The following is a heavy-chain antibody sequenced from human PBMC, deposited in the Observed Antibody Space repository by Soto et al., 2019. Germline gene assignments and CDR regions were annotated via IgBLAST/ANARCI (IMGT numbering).Heavy chain of an antibody. J-gene: IGHJ3*02. D-gene: IGHD3-22*01. CDR3: ARPHPLMIGIDAFDI. CDR1: GFSLTTSGAG. V-gene: IGHV2-5*01. CDR2: IYWNDDK. Sequence: QITLKESGPTLVKPTQTLTLTCSFSGFSLTTSGAGVGWIRQPPGKALEWLAVIYWNDDKRYSPSLKTRLTITKDTSKNQVVLTMTNMDPVDTATYYCARPHPLMIGIDAFDIWGQGTMVTVSS.